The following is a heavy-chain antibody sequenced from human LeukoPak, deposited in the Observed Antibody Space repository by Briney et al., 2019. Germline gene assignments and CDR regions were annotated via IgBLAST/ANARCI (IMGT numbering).Heavy chain of an antibody. V-gene: IGHV4-4*07. CDR3: ARVGSSWYMGAFDI. J-gene: IGHJ3*02. CDR1: GGSISNYY. Sequence: SETLSLTCTVSGGSISNYYWSWIRQPAGKGLEWIGRIYTSGSTNYNPSLKSRVTMSIDTSKNQFSLKLSSVTAADTAVYYCARVGSSWYMGAFDIWGQGTMVTVSS. CDR2: IYTSGST. D-gene: IGHD6-13*01.